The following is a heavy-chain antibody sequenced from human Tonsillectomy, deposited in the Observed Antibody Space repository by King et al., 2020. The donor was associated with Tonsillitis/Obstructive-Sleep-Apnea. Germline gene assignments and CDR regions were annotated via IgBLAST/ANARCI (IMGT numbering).Heavy chain of an antibody. D-gene: IGHD2-2*03. CDR1: GGSFSGYY. Sequence: VQLQQWGAGLLKPSETLSLTCAVYGGSFSGYYWSWIRQPPGKGLEWIGEINHSGSTNYNPSLKSRVTISVDTSKNQLSLKLSSVTAADTAVFYCARGRVDIVVVPAAESASETYYFDYWGQGTLVTVSS. CDR2: INHSGST. CDR3: ARGRVDIVVVPAAESASETYYFDY. J-gene: IGHJ4*02. V-gene: IGHV4-34*01.